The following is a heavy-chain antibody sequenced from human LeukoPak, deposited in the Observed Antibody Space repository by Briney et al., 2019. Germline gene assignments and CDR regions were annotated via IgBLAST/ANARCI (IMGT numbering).Heavy chain of an antibody. V-gene: IGHV5-51*01. CDR3: AKPMGRVNDYSNYYS. J-gene: IGHJ4*02. D-gene: IGHD4-11*01. CDR2: IYSGYSDT. Sequence: GESLKISCKGSGYRFTGYWIGWVRQMPGKGLELRGIIYSGYSDTRYSPSFQCQVTISADKSISTAYLQWSSLKASDTAMYYCAKPMGRVNDYSNYYSWGQGTLVTVSS. CDR1: GYRFTGYW.